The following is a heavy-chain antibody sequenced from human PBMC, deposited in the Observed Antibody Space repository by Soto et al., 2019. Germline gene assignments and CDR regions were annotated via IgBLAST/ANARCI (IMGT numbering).Heavy chain of an antibody. CDR1: GESISSGGYY. Sequence: QVQLQESGPGLVKPSQTLSLTCHVSGESISSGGYYWSWIRNQPRKGLERFAYIYDSESAYYNPSHQSRVTISMDTSKNPFAMRLSSVTDADTAVYYCARSSSSSSAADYWGQGTLVTVSS. D-gene: IGHD6-6*01. J-gene: IGHJ4*02. V-gene: IGHV4-31*03. CDR2: IYDSESA. CDR3: ARSSSSSSAADY.